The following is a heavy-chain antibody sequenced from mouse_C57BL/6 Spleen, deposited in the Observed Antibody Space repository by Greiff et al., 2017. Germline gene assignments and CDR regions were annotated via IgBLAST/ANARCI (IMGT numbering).Heavy chain of an antibody. V-gene: IGHV1-69*01. Sequence: QVQLRQPGAELVMPGASVKLSCKASGYTFTSYWMHWVKQRPGQGLEWIGEIDPSDSYTNYNQKFKGKSTLTVDKSSSTAYMQLSSLTSEDSAVYYCARRYGNYSYWYFDVWGTGTTVTVSS. CDR3: ARRYGNYSYWYFDV. D-gene: IGHD2-10*02. CDR1: GYTFTSYW. J-gene: IGHJ1*03. CDR2: IDPSDSYT.